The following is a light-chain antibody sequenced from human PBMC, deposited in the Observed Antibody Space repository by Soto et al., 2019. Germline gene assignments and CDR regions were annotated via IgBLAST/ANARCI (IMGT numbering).Light chain of an antibody. CDR3: QEYNKWPPTFT. CDR1: QSVSIN. J-gene: IGKJ2*01. CDR2: GAS. V-gene: IGKV3-15*01. Sequence: EIGMTQSPATLSVSPGERATLSCRASQSVSINLAWYQLKPGQAPRLLIFGASTRATGIPARFSGCGSGTEFTLTISSLQSEDFAVYYCQEYNKWPPTFTFGQGTKLEIK.